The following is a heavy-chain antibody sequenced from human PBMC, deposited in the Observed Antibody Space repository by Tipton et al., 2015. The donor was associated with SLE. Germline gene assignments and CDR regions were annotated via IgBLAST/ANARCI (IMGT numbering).Heavy chain of an antibody. CDR1: SFSISSGYY. D-gene: IGHD3-22*01. CDR2: IYQSGNT. V-gene: IGHV4-38-2*01. CDR3: ARHDYDDNGYYMHYFDY. J-gene: IGHJ4*02. Sequence: GLVKPSETLSLRCDVSSFSISSGYYWGWIRQPPGKGLEWIGSIYQSGNTYYNPSLKSRFSMSMDTFKSQVFLRLNSVTAADTAVYYCARHDYDDNGYYMHYFDYWGQGTLVTVSS.